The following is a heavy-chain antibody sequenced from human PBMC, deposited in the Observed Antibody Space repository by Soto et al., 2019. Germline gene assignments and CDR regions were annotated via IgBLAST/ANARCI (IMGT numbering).Heavy chain of an antibody. CDR1: GYTFTSHG. CDR2: SSANNGET. CDR3: ARMVRGSNLDCHHYMAV. V-gene: IGHV1-18*01. D-gene: IGHD3-10*01. Sequence: QVQLVQSGAEVKKPGASLKVSCTASGYTFTSHGISWVRQAPGQGLEWMGWSSANNGETNYAQKFQGRVTVNTDKSTSPGHTEVRNLRSEDTAVDYCARMVRGSNLDCHHYMAVWGKGTKVTVSS. J-gene: IGHJ6*03.